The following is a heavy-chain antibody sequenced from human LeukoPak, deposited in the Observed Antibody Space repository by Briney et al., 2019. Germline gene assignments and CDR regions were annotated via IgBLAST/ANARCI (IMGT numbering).Heavy chain of an antibody. CDR3: ARDSGIAVAGTLYHYYYYGMDV. V-gene: IGHV4-39*07. CDR2: IYYSGST. Sequence: NPSETLSLTCTVSGGSISSSSYYWGWIRQPPGKGLEWIGSIYYSGSTYYNPSLKSRVTISVDTSKNQFSLKLSPVTAADTAVYYCARDSGIAVAGTLYHYYYYGMDVWGQGTTVTVSS. CDR1: GGSISSSSYY. J-gene: IGHJ6*02. D-gene: IGHD6-19*01.